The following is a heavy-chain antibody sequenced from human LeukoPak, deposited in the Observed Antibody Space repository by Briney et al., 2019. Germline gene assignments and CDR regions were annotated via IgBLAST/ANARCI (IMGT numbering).Heavy chain of an antibody. CDR3: ARVTSSWYSFDY. D-gene: IGHD6-13*01. Sequence: GGSLRLSCAASGFTFSSYAMHWVRQAPGKGLEWVAVISYDGSNKYYADSVKGRFTISRDNSKNTLYLQMNSLRAEDTAVYYCARVTSSWYSFDYWGQGTLVTVSS. J-gene: IGHJ4*02. CDR1: GFTFSSYA. V-gene: IGHV3-30-3*01. CDR2: ISYDGSNK.